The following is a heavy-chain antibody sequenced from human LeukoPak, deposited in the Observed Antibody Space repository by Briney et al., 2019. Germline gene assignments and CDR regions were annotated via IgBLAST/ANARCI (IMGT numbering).Heavy chain of an antibody. D-gene: IGHD3-22*01. CDR2: IYYSGST. Sequence: PSETLSLTCTVSGGSISSGGYYWSWIRQHPGKGLEWIGYIYYSGSTYYNPSLKSRVTISVDTSKNQFSLKLSSVTAADTAVYYCAREGGFYDSSNFDYWGQGTLVTVSS. J-gene: IGHJ4*02. CDR1: GGSISSGGYY. V-gene: IGHV4-31*03. CDR3: AREGGFYDSSNFDY.